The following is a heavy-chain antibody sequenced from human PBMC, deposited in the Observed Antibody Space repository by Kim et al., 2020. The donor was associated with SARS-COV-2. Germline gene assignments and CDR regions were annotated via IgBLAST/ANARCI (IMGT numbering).Heavy chain of an antibody. CDR2: IYYSGST. Sequence: SETLSLTCTVSGGSISSYYWSWIRQPPGKGLEWIGYIYYSGSTNYNPSLKSRVTISVDTSKNQFSLKLSSVTAADTAVYYCARGFGYYYDSSGYYASYYFDYWGQGTLVTVSS. D-gene: IGHD3-22*01. V-gene: IGHV4-59*01. CDR1: GGSISSYY. J-gene: IGHJ4*02. CDR3: ARGFGYYYDSSGYYASYYFDY.